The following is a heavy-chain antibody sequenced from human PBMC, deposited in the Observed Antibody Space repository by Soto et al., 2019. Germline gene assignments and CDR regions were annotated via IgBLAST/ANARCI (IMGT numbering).Heavy chain of an antibody. V-gene: IGHV3-30-3*01. J-gene: IGHJ3*02. D-gene: IGHD3-10*01. CDR1: GFTFSSYA. CDR2: ISYDGSNK. CDR3: ARVVRGVIIMDAFDI. Sequence: HPGGSLRLACAASGFTFSSYAMHWVRQAPGKGLEWVAVISYDGSNKYYADSVKGRFTISRDNSKNTLYLQMNSLRAEDTAVYYCARVVRGVIIMDAFDIWGQGTTVTVSS.